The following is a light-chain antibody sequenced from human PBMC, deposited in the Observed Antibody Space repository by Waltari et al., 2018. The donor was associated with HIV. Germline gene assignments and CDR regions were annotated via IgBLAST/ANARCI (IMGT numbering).Light chain of an antibody. J-gene: IGKJ2*01. V-gene: IGKV3-20*01. CDR2: DAS. CDR1: QSVNSRF. Sequence: ETVLTQSPGTLSLSPGDSATLSCRASQSVNSRFIAWYQQKPGQAPKLLINDASSRLPDSPARFSCRGSGTDFTLTISRLEPEDFAVYYCQQYGRSPLYIFGQGTKLEIK. CDR3: QQYGRSPLYI.